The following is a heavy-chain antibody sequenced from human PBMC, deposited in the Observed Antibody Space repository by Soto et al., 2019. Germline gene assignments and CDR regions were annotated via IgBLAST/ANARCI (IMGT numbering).Heavy chain of an antibody. V-gene: IGHV4-39*01. J-gene: IGHJ4*01. CDR3: ARLVYSDSRPFD. D-gene: IGHD3-22*01. CDR1: GGSISSSSYY. CDR2: IDYSGST. Sequence: PSETLSLTCTVSGGSISSSSYYWGWIRQPPGKGLEGVGSIDYSGSTYYNPSLKSRVTISVDTSKNQFSLKLSPVTAADTAVYYCARLVYSDSRPFDWGHGTPVTVAS.